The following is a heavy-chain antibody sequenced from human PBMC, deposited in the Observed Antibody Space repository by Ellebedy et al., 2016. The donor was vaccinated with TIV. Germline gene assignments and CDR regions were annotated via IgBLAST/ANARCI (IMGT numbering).Heavy chain of an antibody. CDR1: GYTFTSHG. CDR3: ARDGTNSGSNLPDY. CDR2: ISAYNGNT. Sequence: ASVKVSCKASGYTFTSHGITWVRQAPGQGLEWMGYISAYNGNTYYAQKFQGRVTMTTDTSTSTAYMELRSLRSDDTAVYYCARDGTNSGSNLPDYWGQGTLVTVSS. J-gene: IGHJ4*02. D-gene: IGHD1-26*01. V-gene: IGHV1-18*04.